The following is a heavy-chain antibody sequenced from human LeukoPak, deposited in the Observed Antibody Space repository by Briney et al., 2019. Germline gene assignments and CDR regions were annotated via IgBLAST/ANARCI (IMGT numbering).Heavy chain of an antibody. CDR1: GFTVSSDG. J-gene: IGHJ3*02. V-gene: IGHV3-30*02. D-gene: IGHD1-14*01. CDR2: IRYDGSNK. Sequence: GGSLRLSCAASGFTVSSDGRHWVRQAPGKGLEWVAFIRYDGSNKYYADSVKGRFTISRANSKNTLYLQINSLRAEDTAVYYCAKDQGGTGDAFDIWGQGTMVTVSS. CDR3: AKDQGGTGDAFDI.